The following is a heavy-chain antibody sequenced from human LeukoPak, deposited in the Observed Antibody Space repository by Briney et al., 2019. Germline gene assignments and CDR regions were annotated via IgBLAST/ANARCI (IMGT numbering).Heavy chain of an antibody. CDR2: ISSSSSYI. Sequence: GGSLRLSCAASGFTFSSYSMNWVRQAPGKGLEWVSSISSSSSYIYYADSVKGRFTISRDNAKNSLYLQMNSLRAEDTAVYYCARASLSYDILTGFGHWGQGTLVTVSS. CDR3: ARASLSYDILTGFGH. J-gene: IGHJ4*02. CDR1: GFTFSSYS. V-gene: IGHV3-21*01. D-gene: IGHD3-9*01.